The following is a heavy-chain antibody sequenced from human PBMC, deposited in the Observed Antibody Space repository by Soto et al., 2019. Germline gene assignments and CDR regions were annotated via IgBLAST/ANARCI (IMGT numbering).Heavy chain of an antibody. D-gene: IGHD2-15*01. Sequence: GSLRLSCAASGFTFSSYAMHWVRQAPGKGLEWVAVISYDGSNKYYADSVKGRFTISRDNSKNTLYLQMNSLRAEDTAVYYCASGYCSGGSCYYYYYGMDVWGQGTTVTVSS. CDR2: ISYDGSNK. V-gene: IGHV3-30-3*01. CDR3: ASGYCSGGSCYYYYYGMDV. J-gene: IGHJ6*02. CDR1: GFTFSSYA.